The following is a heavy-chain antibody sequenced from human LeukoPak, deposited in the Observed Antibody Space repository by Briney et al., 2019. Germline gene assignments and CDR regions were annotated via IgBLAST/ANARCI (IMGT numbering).Heavy chain of an antibody. CDR3: ARVFCSSTSCYDDY. J-gene: IGHJ4*02. V-gene: IGHV1-3*01. D-gene: IGHD2-2*01. CDR2: INAGNGNT. CDR1: GYTFTSYA. Sequence: GASVKVSCEASGYTFTSYAMHWVRQAPGQRLEWMGWINAGNGNTKYSQKFQGRVTITRDTSASTAYMELSSLRSEDTAVYYCARVFCSSTSCYDDYWGQGTLVTVSS.